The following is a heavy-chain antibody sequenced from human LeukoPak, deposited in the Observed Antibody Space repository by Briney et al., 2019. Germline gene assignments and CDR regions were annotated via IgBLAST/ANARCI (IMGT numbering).Heavy chain of an antibody. J-gene: IGHJ4*02. CDR3: ARRGLDIVVVPAAIGGYEDGFPFDY. V-gene: IGHV4-34*01. CDR2: INHIGST. Sequence: SETLSLTCAVYGGSFSGYYWSWIRQPPGKGLEWIGEINHIGSTNYNPSLTSRVTISVDTSKNQFSLKLSSVTAADTAVYYCARRGLDIVVVPAAIGGYEDGFPFDYWGQGTLVTVSS. CDR1: GGSFSGYY. D-gene: IGHD2-2*01.